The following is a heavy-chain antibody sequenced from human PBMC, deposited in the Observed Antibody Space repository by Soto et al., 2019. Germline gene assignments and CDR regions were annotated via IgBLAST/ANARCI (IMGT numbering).Heavy chain of an antibody. J-gene: IGHJ4*02. V-gene: IGHV1-69*12. Sequence: QVQLVQSGAEVKKPGSSVKVSCKASGGTFSSYASSWVRQAPGQGLEWMGGIMPIFGTANYAQKFQGRVTITADESTSTAYMKLSSLRSEDTAVYYCARRGYGDYAPPDYWGQGTLVTVSS. CDR1: GGTFSSYA. CDR2: IMPIFGTA. CDR3: ARRGYGDYAPPDY. D-gene: IGHD4-17*01.